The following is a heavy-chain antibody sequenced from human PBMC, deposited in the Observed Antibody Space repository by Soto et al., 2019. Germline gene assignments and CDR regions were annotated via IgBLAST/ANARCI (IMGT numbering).Heavy chain of an antibody. CDR1: GFTFSDYY. V-gene: IGHV3-11*05. J-gene: IGHJ3*02. D-gene: IGHD3-9*01. CDR2: ISSSRSYT. Sequence: GGSLRLSCAASGFTFSDYYMSWIRQAPGKGLEWVSYISSSRSYTNYADSVKGRFTISRDNAKNSLYLQMNSLRAEDTAVYYCASDADILTGSDAFDIWGQGTMVTVSS. CDR3: ASDADILTGSDAFDI.